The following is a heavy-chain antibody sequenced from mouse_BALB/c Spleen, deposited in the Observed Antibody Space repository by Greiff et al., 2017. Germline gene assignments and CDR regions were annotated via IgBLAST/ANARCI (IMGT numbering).Heavy chain of an antibody. J-gene: IGHJ2*01. CDR3: ARRDYFDY. Sequence: DVKLVESGGGLVQPGGSLKLSCAASGFTFSSYTMSWVRHTPEKRLEWVAYISNGGGSTYYPDTVKGRFTISRDNAKNTLYLQMSSLKSEDTAMYYCARRDYFDYWGQGTTLTVSS. CDR2: ISNGGGST. V-gene: IGHV5-12-2*01. CDR1: GFTFSSYT.